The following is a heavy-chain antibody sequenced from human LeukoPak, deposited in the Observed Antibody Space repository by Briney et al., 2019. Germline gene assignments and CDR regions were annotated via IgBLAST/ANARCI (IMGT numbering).Heavy chain of an antibody. CDR1: GGSMSSINYY. J-gene: IGHJ4*02. Sequence: SETLSLTCSVSGGSMSSINYYWGWIRQPPGKGLEWIAYIYNSGSANYNPSLNSRVTVSVDTSNNQFSLKLSSVTAADTAVYYCVRQPSGSPGDYWDQGTLVTVSS. D-gene: IGHD1-26*01. V-gene: IGHV4-39*01. CDR2: IYNSGSA. CDR3: VRQPSGSPGDY.